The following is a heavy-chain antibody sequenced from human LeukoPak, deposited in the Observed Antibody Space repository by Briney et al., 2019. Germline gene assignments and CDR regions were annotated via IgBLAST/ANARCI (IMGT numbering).Heavy chain of an antibody. V-gene: IGHV4-38-2*01. CDR3: AVIALAGKDFDY. J-gene: IGHJ4*02. CDR1: GFSVSSSYY. CDR2: LYHGGNT. Sequence: PSETLSLSCAVSGFSVSSSYYWGWVRQPSGKGLEWIGSLYHGGNTYYTPSLEGRLTMSVDTSKSQFSLRLTSVTAADTAVYYCAVIALAGKDFDYWGQGTLVTVSS. D-gene: IGHD6-19*01.